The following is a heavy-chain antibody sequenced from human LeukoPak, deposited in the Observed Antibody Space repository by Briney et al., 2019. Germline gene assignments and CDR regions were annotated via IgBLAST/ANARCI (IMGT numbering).Heavy chain of an antibody. CDR3: ARDYFRIYCSGGSCLFGY. CDR1: GFTFSSYW. J-gene: IGHJ4*02. Sequence: QTGGSLRLSCAASGFTFSSYWMSWVRQAPGKGLEWVANIKQDGSEKYYVDSVKGRFTISRDNAKNSLYLQMNSLRAEDTAVYYCARDYFRIYCSGGSCLFGYWGQGTLVTVSS. V-gene: IGHV3-7*01. CDR2: IKQDGSEK. D-gene: IGHD2-15*01.